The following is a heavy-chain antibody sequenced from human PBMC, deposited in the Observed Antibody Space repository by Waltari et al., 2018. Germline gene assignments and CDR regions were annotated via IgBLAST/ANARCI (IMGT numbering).Heavy chain of an antibody. D-gene: IGHD3-10*01. Sequence: QVQLVQSGAEVKKPGSSVKVSCKASGGTFSSYAISWVRQAPGQGLEWMGGIIPIVGIANYAQKFQGRVTITADKSTSTAYMELSSLRSEDTAVYYCARDRRAGSRGVQGPMGWFDPWGQGTLVTVSS. CDR2: IIPIVGIA. CDR1: GGTFSSYA. J-gene: IGHJ5*02. V-gene: IGHV1-69*10. CDR3: ARDRRAGSRGVQGPMGWFDP.